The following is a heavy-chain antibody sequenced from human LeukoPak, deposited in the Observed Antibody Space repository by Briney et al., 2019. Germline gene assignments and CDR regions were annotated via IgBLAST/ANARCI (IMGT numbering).Heavy chain of an antibody. CDR2: IYSGGST. CDR3: ARSPGIAVAGRFAFDI. CDR1: GFTVSSNY. V-gene: IGHV3-66*01. Sequence: GGSLRLSCAASGFTVSSNYMRWVRQAPGKGLEWVSVIYSGGSTYYADSVKGRFTISRDNSKNTLYLQMNSLRAEDTAVYYCARSPGIAVAGRFAFDIWGQGTMVTVSS. D-gene: IGHD6-19*01. J-gene: IGHJ3*02.